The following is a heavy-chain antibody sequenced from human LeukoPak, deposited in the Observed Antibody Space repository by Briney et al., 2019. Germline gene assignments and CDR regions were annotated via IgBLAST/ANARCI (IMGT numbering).Heavy chain of an antibody. V-gene: IGHV7-4-1*02. CDR3: ARQDFSDYGTIDWFDP. CDR2: INTNTGNP. Sequence: ASVKVSCKASGYTFTSYAMNWVRQAPGQGLEWMGWINTNTGNPTYAQGFTGRFVFSLDTSVSTAYLQISSLKAEDTAVYYCARQDFSDYGTIDWFDPWGQGTLVTVSS. J-gene: IGHJ5*02. D-gene: IGHD4-11*01. CDR1: GYTFTSYA.